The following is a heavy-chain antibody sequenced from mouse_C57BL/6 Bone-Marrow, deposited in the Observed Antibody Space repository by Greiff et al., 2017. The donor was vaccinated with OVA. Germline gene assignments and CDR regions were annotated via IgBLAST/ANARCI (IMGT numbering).Heavy chain of an antibody. CDR2: IYPGDGDT. D-gene: IGHD2-1*01. J-gene: IGHJ4*01. Sequence: VKLMESGPELVKPGASVKISCKASGYAFSSSWMNWVKQRPGKGLEWIGRIYPGDGDTNYNGKFKGKATLTADKSSSTAYMQLSSLTSEDSAVYFCARHYGNYYAMDYWVQGTSVTVSS. V-gene: IGHV1-82*01. CDR3: ARHYGNYYAMDY. CDR1: GYAFSSSW.